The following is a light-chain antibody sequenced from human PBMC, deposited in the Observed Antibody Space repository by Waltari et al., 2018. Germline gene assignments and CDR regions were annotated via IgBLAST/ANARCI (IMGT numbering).Light chain of an antibody. CDR3: QPIYSTLYT. CDR1: HSISSY. V-gene: IGKV1-39*01. CDR2: AAS. J-gene: IGKJ2*01. Sequence: DIQMTQSPSSLSASGGARVTITCRASHSISSYLNWYQQKPGQSPRLQIYAASSLQSRVPSRFSGSGSATDFSLSFSSLQPEDFATYSWQPIYSTLYTFAQGTKLET.